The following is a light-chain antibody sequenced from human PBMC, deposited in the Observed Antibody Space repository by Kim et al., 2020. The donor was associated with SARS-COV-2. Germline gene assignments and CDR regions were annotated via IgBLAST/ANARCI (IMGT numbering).Light chain of an antibody. Sequence: SADIGDRVTITCRASQDIRNDLGWYQQKPGKAPELLIYAASSLQSGVPSRFAGSGSGTDFTLTISSLQPEDFATYYCLQDYNYPYTFGQGTKLEI. CDR2: AAS. CDR3: LQDYNYPYT. J-gene: IGKJ2*01. V-gene: IGKV1-6*01. CDR1: QDIRND.